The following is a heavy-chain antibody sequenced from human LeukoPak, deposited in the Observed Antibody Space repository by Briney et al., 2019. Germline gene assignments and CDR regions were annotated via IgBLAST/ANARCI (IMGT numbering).Heavy chain of an antibody. CDR1: GGSISSYY. V-gene: IGHV4-59*01. CDR2: IYYSGYT. Sequence: PSETLSLTCTVSGGSISSYYWSWIRQPPGKGLKWIGNIYYSGYTTYSPSLRSRVTISVDTSKNQFSLKLSSVTAADTAVYYCARLTYYDFWSGYWRGNWFDPWGQGTLVTVSS. D-gene: IGHD3-3*01. CDR3: ARLTYYDFWSGYWRGNWFDP. J-gene: IGHJ5*02.